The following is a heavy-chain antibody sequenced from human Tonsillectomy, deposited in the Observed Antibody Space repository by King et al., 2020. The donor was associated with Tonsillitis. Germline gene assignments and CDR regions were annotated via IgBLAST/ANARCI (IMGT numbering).Heavy chain of an antibody. J-gene: IGHJ4*02. V-gene: IGHV3-7*01. D-gene: IGHD1-26*01. Sequence: VQLVESGGGLVQPGGSLRLSCAASGFTFSGYWRAWVRQAPGKGLEWVANIKQDESDKNYVDSVKGRFTISRDNAKNSLYLQMNNLRVDDTAMYYCARDVSGNLDYWGQGTLVTVSS. CDR1: GFTFSGYW. CDR3: ARDVSGNLDY. CDR2: IKQDESDK.